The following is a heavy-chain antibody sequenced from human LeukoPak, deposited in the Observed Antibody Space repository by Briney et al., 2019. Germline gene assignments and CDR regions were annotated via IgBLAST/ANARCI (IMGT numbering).Heavy chain of an antibody. V-gene: IGHV3-30*02. J-gene: IGHJ4*02. CDR1: GFTFSSYG. CDR2: IRYDGSNK. CDR3: AKDRARSRAVAGEGYYFDY. D-gene: IGHD6-19*01. Sequence: GGSLRLSCAASGFTFSSYGMHWVRQAPGKGLGWVAFIRYDGSNKYYADSVKGRFTISRDNSKNTLYLQMNSLRAEDTAVYYCAKDRARSRAVAGEGYYFDYWGQGTLVTVSS.